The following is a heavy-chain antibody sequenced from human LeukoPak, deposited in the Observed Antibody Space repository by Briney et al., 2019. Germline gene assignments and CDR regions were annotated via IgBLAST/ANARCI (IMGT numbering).Heavy chain of an antibody. CDR2: INPNSGGT. CDR1: GYTFTGYY. Sequence: WASVKVSCKASGYTFTGYYMHWVRQAPGQGLEWMGWINPNSGGTNYAQKFQGRVTMTRDTSISTAYMELSRLRSDDTAVYYCARARGNDLLSDFDYWGQGTLVTVSS. D-gene: IGHD1-26*01. J-gene: IGHJ4*02. V-gene: IGHV1-2*02. CDR3: ARARGNDLLSDFDY.